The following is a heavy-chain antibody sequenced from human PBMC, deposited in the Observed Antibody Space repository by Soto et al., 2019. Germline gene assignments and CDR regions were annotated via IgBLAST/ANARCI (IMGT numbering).Heavy chain of an antibody. CDR2: ISGSGGST. CDR3: AKFVAVIAARPLNYCIYV. CDR1: GFTFSSYA. D-gene: IGHD6-13*01. Sequence: EVQLLESGGGLVQPGGSLRLSCAASGFTFSSYAMSWVRQAPGKGLEWVSAISGSGGSTYYAASVKGRFTISKDNSKNSPYLQNSGVRAEDPGVYYLAKFVAVIAARPLNYCIYVWGQGTTVHLSS. J-gene: IGHJ6*02. V-gene: IGHV3-23*01.